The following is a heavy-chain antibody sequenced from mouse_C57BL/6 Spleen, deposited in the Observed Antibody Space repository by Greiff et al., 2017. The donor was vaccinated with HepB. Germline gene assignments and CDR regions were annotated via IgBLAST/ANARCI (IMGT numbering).Heavy chain of an antibody. J-gene: IGHJ2*01. CDR1: GFSFNTYA. Sequence: EVQWVESGGGLVQPKGSLKLSCAASGFSFNTYAMNWVRQAPGKGLEWVARIRSKSNNYATYYADSVKDRFTISRDDSESMLYLQMNNLKTEDTAMYYCVRHRDYYGLDYWGQGTTLTVSS. V-gene: IGHV10-1*01. CDR2: IRSKSNNYAT. D-gene: IGHD1-1*01. CDR3: VRHRDYYGLDY.